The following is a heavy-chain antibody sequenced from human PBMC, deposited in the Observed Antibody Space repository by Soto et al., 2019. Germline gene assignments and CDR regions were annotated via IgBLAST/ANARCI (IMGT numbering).Heavy chain of an antibody. V-gene: IGHV4-61*08. Sequence: SETLSLTCGVSGGSINNGDYYWSWIRQSPGKGLEWLGYVYYTGSTNYSPSLRSRVSISVDTSKNEFSLRLSSVTAADTAVYFCARSVAVPGAHIDYWGQGTQVTVSS. D-gene: IGHD6-19*01. CDR1: GGSINNGDYY. CDR3: ARSVAVPGAHIDY. J-gene: IGHJ4*02. CDR2: VYYTGST.